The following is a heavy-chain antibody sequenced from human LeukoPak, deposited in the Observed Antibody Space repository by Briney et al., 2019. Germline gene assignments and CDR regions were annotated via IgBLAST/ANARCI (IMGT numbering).Heavy chain of an antibody. CDR1: GYTFTSCG. CDR3: ARRMRTYYYGSGTHNWFDP. Sequence: ASVKVSCKASGYTFTSCGISWVRQATGQGLEWMGWMNPNSGNTGYAQKFQGRVTMTRNTSISTAYMELSSLRSEDTAVYYCARRMRTYYYGSGTHNWFDPWGQGTLVTVSS. D-gene: IGHD3-10*01. V-gene: IGHV1-8*02. J-gene: IGHJ5*02. CDR2: MNPNSGNT.